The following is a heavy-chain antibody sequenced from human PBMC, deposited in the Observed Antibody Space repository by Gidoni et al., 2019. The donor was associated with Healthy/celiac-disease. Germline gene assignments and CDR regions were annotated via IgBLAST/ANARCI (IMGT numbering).Heavy chain of an antibody. V-gene: IGHV1-18*01. J-gene: IGHJ5*02. CDR1: GYTFTSDG. CDR2: TSAYNGNT. D-gene: IGHD4-4*01. CDR3: ARVWRTTDWFDP. Sequence: HLAQSGAEENNLEATMKVSCDASGYTFTSDGISWVRQAPGQGLGWMGWTSAYNGNTNYAQKLQGRVTMTRDTSTGTAYMDLRNLRSDDTAVYYCARVWRTTDWFDPWGQGTLVTVSS.